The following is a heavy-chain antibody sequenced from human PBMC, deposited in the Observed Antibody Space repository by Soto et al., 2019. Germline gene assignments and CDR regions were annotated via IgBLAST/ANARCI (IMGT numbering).Heavy chain of an antibody. CDR2: IIPIFGTP. D-gene: IGHD6-19*01. CDR1: GGTFRSYA. J-gene: IGHJ4*02. Sequence: QLQLLQSGAAVKKPGSSVKVSCKASGGTFRSYAISWVRQAHGQGLEWMGGIIPIFGTPNYAQKFQGRVTITVDESTSTACMELSSLRSEDRAVYYCEGDGHGGMAGNDFDYWGQGTLVAVSS. V-gene: IGHV1-69*01. CDR3: EGDGHGGMAGNDFDY.